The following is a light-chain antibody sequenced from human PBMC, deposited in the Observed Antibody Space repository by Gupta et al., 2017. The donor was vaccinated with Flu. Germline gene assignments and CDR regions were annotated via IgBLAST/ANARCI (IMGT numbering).Light chain of an antibody. J-gene: IGLJ2*01. Sequence: NPMLTPPHPVLEPPGKTVTISCTRSSGSIASGYVQWYQQRPGSPPTTVIFEDKHRHSGVSDRFSGSIDSSSTSASLTISGLKTEDEADYYCQSFDGSNKDVIFGGGTRLTVL. V-gene: IGLV6-57*01. CDR3: QSFDGSNKDVI. CDR1: SGSIASGY. CDR2: EDK.